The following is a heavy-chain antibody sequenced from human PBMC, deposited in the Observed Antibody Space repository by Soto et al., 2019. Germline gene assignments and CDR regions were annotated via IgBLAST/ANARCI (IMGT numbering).Heavy chain of an antibody. Sequence: LSLTCTVSGGSISSYYWSLIRQPPGKGLEWIGYIYYSGSTNYNPSLKSRVTISVDTSKNQFSLKLSSVTAADTAVYYCARRYGYSFDYWGQGTLVTVSS. J-gene: IGHJ4*02. D-gene: IGHD1-1*01. CDR1: GGSISSYY. CDR3: ARRYGYSFDY. CDR2: IYYSGST. V-gene: IGHV4-59*08.